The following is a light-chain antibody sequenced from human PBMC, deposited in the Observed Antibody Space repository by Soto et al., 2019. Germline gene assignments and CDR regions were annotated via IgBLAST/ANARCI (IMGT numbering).Light chain of an antibody. CDR1: QDIAIY. V-gene: IGKV1-9*01. Sequence: DIQMTQSPSTLSAAVGDRATITCRASQDIAIYLAWYQQKPGEAPKXLIYAASTLYGGVPSRFSGIVSGTDFALTITSLQAEDGATYDGQQLRMYPSTFGGGTKVDIK. CDR2: AAS. CDR3: QQLRMYPST. J-gene: IGKJ4*01.